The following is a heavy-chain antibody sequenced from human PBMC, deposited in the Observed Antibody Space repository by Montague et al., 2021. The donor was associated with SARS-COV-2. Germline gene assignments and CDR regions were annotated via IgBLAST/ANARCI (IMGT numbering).Heavy chain of an antibody. CDR2: SYSNDDK. CDR1: GFSLSTPNMG. CDR3: AHLIRYYDIFTGIPFDY. V-gene: IGHV2-5*01. J-gene: IGHJ4*02. D-gene: IGHD3-9*01. Sequence: PALGKPTQTLTLTCTFSGFSLSTPNMGVGWIRQPPGKALEWLALSYSNDDKRYSPSLQSRLTITKDTSKNQVVLSLTNVDPVDTATYYCAHLIRYYDIFTGIPFDYWGQGTQVTVSS.